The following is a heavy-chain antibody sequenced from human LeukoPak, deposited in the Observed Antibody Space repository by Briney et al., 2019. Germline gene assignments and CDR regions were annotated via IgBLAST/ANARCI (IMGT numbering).Heavy chain of an antibody. CDR1: GFTFDDYA. CDR2: ISWNSGSI. D-gene: IGHD3-22*01. CDR3: AREVITPRLLGYYYYYYMDV. Sequence: GGSLRLSCAASGFTFDDYAMHWVRQAPGRGLEWVSGISWNSGSIGYADSVKGRFTISRDNAKNSLYLQMNSLRAEDTAVYYCAREVITPRLLGYYYYYYMDVWGKGTTVTVSS. J-gene: IGHJ6*03. V-gene: IGHV3-9*01.